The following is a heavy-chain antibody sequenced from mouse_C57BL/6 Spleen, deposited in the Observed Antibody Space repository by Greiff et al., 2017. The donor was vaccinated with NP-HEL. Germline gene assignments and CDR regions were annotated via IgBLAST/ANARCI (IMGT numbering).Heavy chain of an antibody. D-gene: IGHD4-1*01. V-gene: IGHV1-22*01. J-gene: IGHJ3*01. CDR3: AKTLNWAWFAY. Sequence: EVQLQQSGPELVKPGASVKMSCKASGYTFTDYNMHWVKQSHGKSLEWIGYINPNNGGTSYNQKFKGKATLTVNKSSSTAYMELRSLTSEDSAVYYCAKTLNWAWFAYWGQGTLVTVSA. CDR2: INPNNGGT. CDR1: GYTFTDYN.